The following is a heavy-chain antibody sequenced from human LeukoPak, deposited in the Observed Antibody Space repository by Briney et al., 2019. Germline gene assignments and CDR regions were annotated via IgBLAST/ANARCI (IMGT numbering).Heavy chain of an antibody. Sequence: ASVKVSCKASGYTFTGYYMHWVRQAPGQGLEWMGWINPNSGGTNYAQKFQGRVTMTRDTSISTAYMELSRLRSDDTAVYYCATSRGYCSSTSCRDDYYFDYWGQGTLVTVSS. V-gene: IGHV1-2*02. J-gene: IGHJ4*02. CDR3: ATSRGYCSSTSCRDDYYFDY. CDR2: INPNSGGT. CDR1: GYTFTGYY. D-gene: IGHD2-2*01.